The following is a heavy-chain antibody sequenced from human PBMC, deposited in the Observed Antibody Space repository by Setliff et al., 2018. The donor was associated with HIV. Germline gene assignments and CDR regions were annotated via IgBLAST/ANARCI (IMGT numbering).Heavy chain of an antibody. Sequence: GESLRLSCAASGFTFSSYVMHWVRQAPGKGLEWVALISYDGSNKYYADSVKGRITISRDNSKNTVYLQMNSLRDEDTAVYYCARGGRITMIVVVSTPFEYWGQGTLVTVSS. CDR2: ISYDGSNK. CDR1: GFTFSSYV. CDR3: ARGGRITMIVVVSTPFEY. J-gene: IGHJ4*02. D-gene: IGHD3-22*01. V-gene: IGHV3-30-3*01.